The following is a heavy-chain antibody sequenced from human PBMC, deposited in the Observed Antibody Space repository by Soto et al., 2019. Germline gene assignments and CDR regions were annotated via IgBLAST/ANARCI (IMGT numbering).Heavy chain of an antibody. CDR2: IYWDDDK. Sequence: QITLKESGPTLVKPTQTLTQTCTFSGFSLSTSGVGVGWIHQPPGKALEWLALIYWDDDKRYSPSLKSRLTITKDTSKNQVVLTMTNMDPVDPATYYCAHSWDSSSWYGLYYYYGMDVWGQGTTVTVSS. V-gene: IGHV2-5*02. D-gene: IGHD6-13*01. CDR1: GFSLSTSGVG. CDR3: AHSWDSSSWYGLYYYYGMDV. J-gene: IGHJ6*02.